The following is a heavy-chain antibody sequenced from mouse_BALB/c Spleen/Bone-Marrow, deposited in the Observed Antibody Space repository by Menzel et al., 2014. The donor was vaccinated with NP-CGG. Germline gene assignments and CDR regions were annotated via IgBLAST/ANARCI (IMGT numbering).Heavy chain of an antibody. D-gene: IGHD2-14*01. CDR3: ARDRGVQGYAMDY. Sequence: EVMLVESGGGLVKPGVSLKLSCAASGFTFSDFYMYWVRQTPEKRLEWVATISYGGSYIYYPDSVKGRFTISRDDAKNNLYLQMSSLRSEDTAMYYCARDRGVQGYAMDYWGQGTSVTVSS. J-gene: IGHJ4*01. CDR2: ISYGGSYI. CDR1: GFTFSDFY. V-gene: IGHV5-4*02.